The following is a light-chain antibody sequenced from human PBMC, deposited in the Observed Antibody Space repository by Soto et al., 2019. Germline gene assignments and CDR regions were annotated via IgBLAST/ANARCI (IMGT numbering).Light chain of an antibody. CDR3: CSYAGSSTYYV. J-gene: IGLJ1*01. CDR2: EVS. Sequence: QSVLTQPASVSGSPGQSITISCTGTSSDVGSYNLVSWYQQHPGKAPKLMIYEVSKRPSGVSNRFSGSKSGNTASLTISGLQAEDEADYYCCSYAGSSTYYVFGTGPKLTVL. CDR1: SSDVGSYNL. V-gene: IGLV2-23*02.